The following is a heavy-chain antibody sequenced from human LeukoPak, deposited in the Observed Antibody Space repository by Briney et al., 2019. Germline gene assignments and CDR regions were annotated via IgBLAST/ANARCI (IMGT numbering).Heavy chain of an antibody. Sequence: ASVTVSCKASGYTFTSYDINWVRQATGQGLEWMGWMNPNSGNTGYAQKFQGRVTITRNTSISTAYMELSSLRSEDTAVYYCARGVRAALRFLEWFPWGQGTLVTVSS. D-gene: IGHD3-3*01. J-gene: IGHJ5*02. CDR2: MNPNSGNT. CDR3: ARGVRAALRFLEWFP. CDR1: GYTFTSYD. V-gene: IGHV1-8*03.